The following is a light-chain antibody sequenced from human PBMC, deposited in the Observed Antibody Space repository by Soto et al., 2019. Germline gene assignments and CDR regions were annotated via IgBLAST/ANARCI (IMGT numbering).Light chain of an antibody. J-gene: IGKJ1*01. CDR3: QQYYTTPRT. CDR2: WAS. CDR1: QSVLYSSNNKNY. V-gene: IGKV4-1*01. Sequence: DIVMTQSPDSLAVSLGERATINCKSSQSVLYSSNNKNYLAWYQQKPGQPPKLLIYWASTRESGVPDRLSGRWAGTEFNVTISSLQAEDAAVYYCQQYYTTPRTFGQGTKVEIK.